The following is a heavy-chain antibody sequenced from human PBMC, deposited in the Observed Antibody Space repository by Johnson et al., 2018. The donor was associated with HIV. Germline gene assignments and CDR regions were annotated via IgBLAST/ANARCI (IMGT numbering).Heavy chain of an antibody. J-gene: IGHJ3*02. CDR2: INQDGREK. CDR3: ARVKIAFDI. Sequence: VQLVESGGGVVRPGGSLRLSCAASGFTFSSYWMSWVRQAPGKGLEWVANINQDGREKYYVDSVKGRFTIYRDNAKNSLYLQMHSLRVEDTAVYYCARVKIAFDIWGQGTMVTVSS. V-gene: IGHV3-7*05. CDR1: GFTFSSYW.